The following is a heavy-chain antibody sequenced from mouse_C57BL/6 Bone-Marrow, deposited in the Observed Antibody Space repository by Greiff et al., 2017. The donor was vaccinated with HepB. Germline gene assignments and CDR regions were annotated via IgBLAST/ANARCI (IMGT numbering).Heavy chain of an antibody. J-gene: IGHJ4*01. V-gene: IGHV1-81*01. D-gene: IGHD1-1*01. Sequence: QVQLKQSGAELARPGASVKLSCKASGYTFTSYGISWVKQRTGQGLEWIGEIYPRSGNTYYNEKFKGKATLTADKSSSTAYMELRSLTSEDSAVYFCARRPGSSYYYAMDYWGQGTSVTVSS. CDR1: GYTFTSYG. CDR2: IYPRSGNT. CDR3: ARRPGSSYYYAMDY.